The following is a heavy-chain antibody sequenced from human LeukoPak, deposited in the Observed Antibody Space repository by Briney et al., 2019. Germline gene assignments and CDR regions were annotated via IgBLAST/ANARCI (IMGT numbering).Heavy chain of an antibody. CDR2: IYYSGST. CDR1: GGSISSYY. CDR3: ARDRDANWFDP. V-gene: IGHV4-59*01. Sequence: PSETLSLTCTVSGGSISSYYWSWIRQPPGKGLEWIGYIYYSGSTNYNPSLKSRVTISVDTSKNQFSLKLSSVTAADTAAYYCARDRDANWFDPWGQGTLVTVSS. J-gene: IGHJ5*02. D-gene: IGHD3-10*01.